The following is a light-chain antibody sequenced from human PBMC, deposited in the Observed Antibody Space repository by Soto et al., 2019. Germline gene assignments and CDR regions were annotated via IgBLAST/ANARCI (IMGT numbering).Light chain of an antibody. CDR1: QGIRND. Sequence: AIQMTQSPSSLSASLLDRVTITCRASQGIRNDLGWYQQKPGKAPKLLIYAASSLQSGVPSRFSGSGSGTDFTLTISSLQPEDFATYYCLQDYNYPYIFGQGTKVDNK. J-gene: IGKJ2*01. CDR3: LQDYNYPYI. V-gene: IGKV1-6*01. CDR2: AAS.